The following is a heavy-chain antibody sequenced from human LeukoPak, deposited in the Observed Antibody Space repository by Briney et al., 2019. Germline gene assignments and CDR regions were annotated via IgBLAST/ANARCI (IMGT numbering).Heavy chain of an antibody. CDR1: GYTFTSYG. D-gene: IGHD3-22*01. J-gene: IGHJ6*03. V-gene: IGHV1-18*01. Sequence: GASVKVSCKASGYTFTSYGISWVRQAPGQGLEWMGWISAYNGNTNYAQKLQGRVTMTTDTSTSTAYMELRSLRSDDTAVYYCARVHDSSGYYRLPYYYYYYMDVWGKGTTVTISS. CDR3: ARVHDSSGYYRLPYYYYYYMDV. CDR2: ISAYNGNT.